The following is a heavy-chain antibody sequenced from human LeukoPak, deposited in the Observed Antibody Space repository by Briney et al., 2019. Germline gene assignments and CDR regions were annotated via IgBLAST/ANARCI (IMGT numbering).Heavy chain of an antibody. Sequence: HSGGSLRLSCAASGFSFSSFAMSWVRQAPGKGLEWVSAISGSGESTYYEDSVKGRFIISRDNSKNTVDVQMNSLRAEDTAVYYCAKDVGGTNFHYMDVWGKGTTVIVSS. CDR1: GFSFSSFA. CDR2: ISGSGEST. D-gene: IGHD1-26*01. V-gene: IGHV3-23*01. J-gene: IGHJ6*03. CDR3: AKDVGGTNFHYMDV.